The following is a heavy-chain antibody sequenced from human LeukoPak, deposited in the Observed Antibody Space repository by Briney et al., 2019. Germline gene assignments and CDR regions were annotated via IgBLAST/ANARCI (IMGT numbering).Heavy chain of an antibody. CDR2: ISSGSTYI. Sequence: GGSLRLSCAASEFTFSTYSMNWVRQAPGKGLEWVSSISSGSTYIYYADSVKGRFTISRDNAKNSLYLQMNSLRAEDTAVYYCARDGYSSSWDFDYWGQGTLVTVSS. J-gene: IGHJ4*02. V-gene: IGHV3-21*01. CDR3: ARDGYSSSWDFDY. CDR1: EFTFSTYS. D-gene: IGHD6-13*01.